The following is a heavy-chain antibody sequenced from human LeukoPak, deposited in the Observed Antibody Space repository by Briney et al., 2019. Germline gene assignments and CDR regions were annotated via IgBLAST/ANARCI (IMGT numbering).Heavy chain of an antibody. V-gene: IGHV1-3*01. CDR1: GYTFTSYA. CDR2: INAGNGNT. Sequence: ASVKVSCKASGYTFTSYAMHWVRQAPGQRLEWMGWINAGNGNTKYSQKFQGRVTITRDTSASTAYMELSSLRSEDTAVYYCARKISSSWYCSVDFDYWGQGTLVTVSS. D-gene: IGHD6-13*01. CDR3: ARKISSSWYCSVDFDY. J-gene: IGHJ4*02.